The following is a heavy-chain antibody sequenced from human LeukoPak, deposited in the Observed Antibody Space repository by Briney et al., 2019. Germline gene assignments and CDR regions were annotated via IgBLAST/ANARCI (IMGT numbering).Heavy chain of an antibody. V-gene: IGHV4-34*01. J-gene: IGHJ5*02. CDR2: INHSGST. Sequence: GSLRLSCAASGFTFSSYEMNWVRQPPGKGLEWIGEINHSGSTNYNPSLKSRVTISVDTSKNQFSLKLSSVTAADTAVYYCASFVGNNWFDPWGQGTLVTVSS. D-gene: IGHD1-26*01. CDR1: GFTFSSYE. CDR3: ASFVGNNWFDP.